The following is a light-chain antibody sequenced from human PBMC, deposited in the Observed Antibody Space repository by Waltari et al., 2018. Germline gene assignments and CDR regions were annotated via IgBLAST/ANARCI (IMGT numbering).Light chain of an antibody. Sequence: QSALTQPRSVSGSPGQSVTISCTGTSSDLGGYNYVSWYQQHPGKAPKLIIYDVTKRPSGVPDRLSGSKSGNTASLTISGLQAEDEADYYCCSYAARYTFVFGTGTKLTVL. J-gene: IGLJ1*01. CDR1: SSDLGGYNY. CDR2: DVT. CDR3: CSYAARYTFV. V-gene: IGLV2-11*01.